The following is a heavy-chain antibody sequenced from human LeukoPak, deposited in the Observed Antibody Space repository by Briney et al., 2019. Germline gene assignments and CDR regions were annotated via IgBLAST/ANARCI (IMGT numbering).Heavy chain of an antibody. CDR3: ARRTTVTTTGDY. V-gene: IGHV3-30-3*01. J-gene: IGHJ4*02. D-gene: IGHD4-17*01. Sequence: GGSLRLSCAASGFTFSSYAMHWVRQAPGKGLEWVAVISYDGSNKYYADSVKGRFNISRDNSTNTLYLQMNSLRAEDTAVYYCARRTTVTTTGDYWGQGTLVTVSS. CDR1: GFTFSSYA. CDR2: ISYDGSNK.